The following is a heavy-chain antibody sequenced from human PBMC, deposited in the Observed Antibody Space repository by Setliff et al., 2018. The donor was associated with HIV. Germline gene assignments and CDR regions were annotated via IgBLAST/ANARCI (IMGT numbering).Heavy chain of an antibody. Sequence: GGSLRLSCAASGFSFSSYWMSWVRQAPGKGLEWVANIKQDGSQKYYVDSVKGRFTISRDNAKNSLFLQLNSLRAEDTAVYYCAKDKGGYNWNYFDYWGPGTQVTVSS. CDR2: IKQDGSQK. J-gene: IGHJ4*02. CDR1: GFSFSSYW. V-gene: IGHV3-7*01. CDR3: AKDKGGYNWNYFDY. D-gene: IGHD1-20*01.